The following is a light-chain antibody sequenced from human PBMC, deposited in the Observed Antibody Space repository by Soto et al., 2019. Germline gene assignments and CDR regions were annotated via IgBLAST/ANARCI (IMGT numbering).Light chain of an antibody. CDR2: TAS. CDR1: QRIATY. CDR3: QQTYSSPHT. J-gene: IGKJ2*01. Sequence: DLQMTQSPSSLSASVGDRVIITCRASQRIATYLHWYQQKPGKVPKLLIYTASTLQSGVPSRFSGSGFGTDFTLTINSLQPEDFATYYCQQTYSSPHTFGQGTKLDI. V-gene: IGKV1-39*01.